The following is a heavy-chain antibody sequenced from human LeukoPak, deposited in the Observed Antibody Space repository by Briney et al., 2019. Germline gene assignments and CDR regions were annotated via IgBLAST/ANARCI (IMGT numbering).Heavy chain of an antibody. J-gene: IGHJ4*02. Sequence: PGGSLRLSCAASGFTFSSYAMSWVRQAPGKGLEWVSAISGSGGSTYYADSVKGRFTIPRDNSKNTLYLQMNSLRAEDTAVYYCAKVSYDYVWGSYRPRTYYFDYWGQGTLVTVSS. V-gene: IGHV3-23*01. D-gene: IGHD3-16*02. CDR2: ISGSGGST. CDR1: GFTFSSYA. CDR3: AKVSYDYVWGSYRPRTYYFDY.